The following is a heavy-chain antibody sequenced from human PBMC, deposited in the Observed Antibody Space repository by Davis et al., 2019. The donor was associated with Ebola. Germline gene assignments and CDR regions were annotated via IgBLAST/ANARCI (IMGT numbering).Heavy chain of an antibody. Sequence: GESLKISCTGSGYSFTSYWIGWVRQMPGKGLEWMGIIYPGDSDTRYSPSFQGQVTISADKSISTAYLQWSSLKASDTAMHYCAREVGATMNGMDVWGQGTTVTVSS. CDR1: GYSFTSYW. CDR2: IYPGDSDT. V-gene: IGHV5-51*01. CDR3: AREVGATMNGMDV. D-gene: IGHD1-26*01. J-gene: IGHJ6*02.